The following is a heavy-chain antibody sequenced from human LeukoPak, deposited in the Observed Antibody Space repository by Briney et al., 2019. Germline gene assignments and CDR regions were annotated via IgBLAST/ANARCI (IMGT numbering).Heavy chain of an antibody. J-gene: IGHJ4*02. CDR3: TTDGSGSYLYFNY. Sequence: PGGSLRLSCAASGFTVSSNYMSWVRQAPGKGLEWVSVIYSGGSTYYADSVKGRFTISRDDSKNTLYLQMNSLRAEDTAVYYCTTDGSGSYLYFNYWGQGALVTVSS. D-gene: IGHD3-10*01. V-gene: IGHV3-53*05. CDR1: GFTVSSNY. CDR2: IYSGGST.